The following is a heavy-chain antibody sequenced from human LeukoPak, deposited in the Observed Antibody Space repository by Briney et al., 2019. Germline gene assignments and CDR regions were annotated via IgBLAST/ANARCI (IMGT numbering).Heavy chain of an antibody. D-gene: IGHD3-22*01. Sequence: GGSLRLSCAASGFTVSNNYMRWVRQAPGKGLEWVSLIYSGGSTYYADSVKGRFTISRDNSKNTLYLQMNSLRAEDTAVYYCAKPSLYYYDTSGYYRYWYFDLWGRGTLVTVSS. CDR2: IYSGGST. CDR1: GFTVSNNY. J-gene: IGHJ2*01. CDR3: AKPSLYYYDTSGYYRYWYFDL. V-gene: IGHV3-66*04.